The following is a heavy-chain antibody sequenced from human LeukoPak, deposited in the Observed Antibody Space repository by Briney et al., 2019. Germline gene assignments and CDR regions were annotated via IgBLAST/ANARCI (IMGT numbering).Heavy chain of an antibody. V-gene: IGHV4-61*02. CDR1: VGPISSVSDN. CDR2: IFTSGST. Sequence: SQTLSLTCTVSVGPISSVSDNWTWIRRPAGKGWDWFGGIFTSGSTNYNPSLRSRVTISVDTSKNQFSLKLSSVTAADTAVYYCARLSAYYYDSSGYYRGFDYWGQGTLVTVSS. CDR3: ARLSAYYYDSSGYYRGFDY. J-gene: IGHJ4*02. D-gene: IGHD3-22*01.